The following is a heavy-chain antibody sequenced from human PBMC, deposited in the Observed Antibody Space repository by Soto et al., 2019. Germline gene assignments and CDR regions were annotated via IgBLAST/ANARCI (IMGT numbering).Heavy chain of an antibody. J-gene: IGHJ6*02. V-gene: IGHV3-33*01. CDR3: AGEPKGGAYDMDV. D-gene: IGHD3-16*01. CDR2: IWSDGSRG. CDR1: RLTFSAHD. Sequence: QVQLVESGGGVVQPGTSLRLSCAASRLTFSAHDMHWVRQAPGKGLEWVALIWSDGSRGFYADSVKGQFTISRDNFKNTLYLQMNSLGAEDTAVYYCAGEPKGGAYDMDVWGQGTTVTVSS.